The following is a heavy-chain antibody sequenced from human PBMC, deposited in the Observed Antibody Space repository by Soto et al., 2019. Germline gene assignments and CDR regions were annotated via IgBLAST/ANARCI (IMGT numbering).Heavy chain of an antibody. V-gene: IGHV1-18*01. CDR2: ISAYNGNT. J-gene: IGHJ5*02. CDR3: ARGSSSSWSGQGWFDP. Sequence: RASVKVSCKASGYTFTSYGISWVRQAPGQGLEWMGWISAYNGNTNYAQKLQGRVTMTTDTSTSTAYMELRSLRSDDTAVYYCARGSSSSWSGQGWFDPWGQGTLVTVS. CDR1: GYTFTSYG. D-gene: IGHD6-13*01.